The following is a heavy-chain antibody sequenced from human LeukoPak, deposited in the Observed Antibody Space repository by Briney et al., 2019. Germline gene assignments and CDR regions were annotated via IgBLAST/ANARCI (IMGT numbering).Heavy chain of an antibody. CDR2: ISWNSGSI. CDR1: GFTFDDYA. CDR3: ARVYLY. J-gene: IGHJ4*02. D-gene: IGHD2-2*01. V-gene: IGHV3-9*01. Sequence: GGSLRLSCAASGFTFDDYAMHWVRQAPGKGLEWVSGISWNSGSIGYADSVKGRFTISRDNAKNSLYLQMNSLRAEDTAVYYCARVYLYWGQGTLVTVSS.